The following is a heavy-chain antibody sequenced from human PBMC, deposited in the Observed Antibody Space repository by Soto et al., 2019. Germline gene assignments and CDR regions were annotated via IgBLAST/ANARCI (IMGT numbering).Heavy chain of an antibody. J-gene: IGHJ6*02. CDR3: ARGFLSVLPDYYYVLDV. CDR1: AYPFTSYG. Sequence: QVQLVQSGVEVKNPGASVRVSCKASAYPFTSYGISWVRQAPGQGLEWMGWISVYNGNTNYAREFQGRVTLTTDTSTSTAYMEMRSLRSDDTAVYYCARGFLSVLPDYYYVLDVWGQGTTVIVSS. V-gene: IGHV1-18*01. D-gene: IGHD2-15*01. CDR2: ISVYNGNT.